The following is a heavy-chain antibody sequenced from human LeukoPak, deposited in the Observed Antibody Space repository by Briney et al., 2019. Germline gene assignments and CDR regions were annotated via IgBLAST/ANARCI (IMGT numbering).Heavy chain of an antibody. CDR1: VYSFTSYW. J-gene: IGHJ5*02. D-gene: IGHD3-9*01. CDR3: ARHYDILTGAPNWFDP. V-gene: IGHV5-51*01. Sequence: GESLKISCKGSVYSFTSYWIGWVRQMPGKGLEWMGIIYPGDSDTRYSPSFQGQGTTSADKSISTAYLQWSSLKASDTAMYYCARHYDILTGAPNWFDPWGQGTLVTVSS. CDR2: IYPGDSDT.